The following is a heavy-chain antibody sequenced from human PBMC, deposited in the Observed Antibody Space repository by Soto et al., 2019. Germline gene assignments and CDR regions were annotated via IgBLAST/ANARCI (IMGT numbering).Heavy chain of an antibody. V-gene: IGHV1-69*01. CDR1: GGTFSTYP. CDR2: IIPLFGTT. J-gene: IGHJ5*02. Sequence: QVQLVQSGAEVRMPGSSVKVSCKASGGTFSTYPINWVRQAPGQGLEWMGGIIPLFGTTNYAQKFKDRVTITADESTSTAYMELSSLRAEDAAVYYCARGATHGSSWYFWFDPWGQGTLVTVSS. D-gene: IGHD6-13*01. CDR3: ARGATHGSSWYFWFDP.